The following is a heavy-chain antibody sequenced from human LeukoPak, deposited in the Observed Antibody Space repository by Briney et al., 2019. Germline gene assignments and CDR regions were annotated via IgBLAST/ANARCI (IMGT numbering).Heavy chain of an antibody. CDR1: GYTFTSYG. CDR3: ARSGLLWFGELSILDY. D-gene: IGHD3-10*01. Sequence: ASVKVSCKASGYTFTSYGISWVRQAPGQGLAWMGWISAYNGNTNYAQKLQGRVTMTTDTSTSTAYMELRRLRSDDTAVYYCARSGLLWFGELSILDYWGQGTLVTVSS. J-gene: IGHJ4*02. CDR2: ISAYNGNT. V-gene: IGHV1-18*01.